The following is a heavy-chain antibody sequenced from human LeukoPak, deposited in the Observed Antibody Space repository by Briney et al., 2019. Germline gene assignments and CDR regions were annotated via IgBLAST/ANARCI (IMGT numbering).Heavy chain of an antibody. Sequence: GSSLRLSCAASGFTFDDYAMHWFRQAPGKGLEWVSGISWNSGSIGYADSVKSRFTISRDNAKNSLYLQMNSLRAEAMALYYCAKGGNDSSGYYYALVYWGEGTLVTVSS. CDR1: GFTFDDYA. V-gene: IGHV3-9*03. J-gene: IGHJ4*02. CDR3: AKGGNDSSGYYYALVY. CDR2: ISWNSGSI. D-gene: IGHD3-22*01.